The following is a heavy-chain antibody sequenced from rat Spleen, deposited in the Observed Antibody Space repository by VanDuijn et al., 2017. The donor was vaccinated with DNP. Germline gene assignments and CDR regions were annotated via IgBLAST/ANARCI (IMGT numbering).Heavy chain of an antibody. J-gene: IGHJ2*01. Sequence: EVQLQESGPGLVKPSQSLSLTCSVTGYSITSCCRWTWIRKFPGNKMEWIGHISYSGTTSYHPSLKSRISITRDTSKNQFFLQLISVTTEDTATYYFARHKDTTVVTCDYWDQGVMVTVSS. V-gene: IGHV3-1*01. CDR1: GYSITSCC. D-gene: IGHD1-1*01. CDR2: ISYSGTT. CDR3: ARHKDTTVVTCDY.